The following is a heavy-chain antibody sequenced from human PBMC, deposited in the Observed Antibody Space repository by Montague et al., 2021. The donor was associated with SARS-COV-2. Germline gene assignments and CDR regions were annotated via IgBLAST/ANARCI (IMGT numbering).Heavy chain of an antibody. D-gene: IGHD3-10*01. CDR3: ARGCLSYFGAGSHCYGMDV. V-gene: IGHV4-59*01. CDR2: ISDSGST. CDR1: GTFITSYY. J-gene: IGHJ6*02. Sequence: SETLSLTCSVSGTFITSYYWNWIRQPPGKGLEWIGYISDSGSTNYSPSLKSRATMSVDTSKNQMSLKLTSVTAADTAVYYCARGCLSYFGAGSHCYGMDVWGQGTTVTVSS.